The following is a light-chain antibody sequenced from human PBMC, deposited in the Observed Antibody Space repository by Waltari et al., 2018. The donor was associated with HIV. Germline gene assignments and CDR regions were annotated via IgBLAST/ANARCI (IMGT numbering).Light chain of an antibody. J-gene: IGKJ3*01. V-gene: IGKV3-15*01. CDR3: QQYQTWPLT. CDR2: GAS. Sequence: ETVMTQSPVTLSVSPGERATLSCRASQSVGTNETWYQHKSGQAPRLLIYGASTRATAIPARFSGSGSGTEFTLAITSLQSDDYATYYCQQYQTWPLTFGPGTTVDI. CDR1: QSVGTN.